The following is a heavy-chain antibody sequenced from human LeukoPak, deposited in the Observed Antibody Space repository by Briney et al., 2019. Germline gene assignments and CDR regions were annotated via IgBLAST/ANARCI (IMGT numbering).Heavy chain of an antibody. D-gene: IGHD3-10*01. CDR3: ARGLSGSGSYGWFDP. CDR1: GGSISSGSYY. V-gene: IGHV4-61*02. Sequence: SQTLSLTCTVSGGSISSGSYYWSWIRQPAGKGLEWIGRIYTSGSTNYNPSLKSRVTISVDTSKNQFSLKLSSVTAADTAVYYCARGLSGSGSYGWFDPWGQGTLVTVSS. CDR2: IYTSGST. J-gene: IGHJ5*02.